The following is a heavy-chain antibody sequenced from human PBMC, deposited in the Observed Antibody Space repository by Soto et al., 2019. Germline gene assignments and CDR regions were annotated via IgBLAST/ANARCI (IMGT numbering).Heavy chain of an antibody. CDR2: ISSSSSNI. D-gene: IGHD4-17*01. CDR3: ARAHDYGDYEAKGVDY. J-gene: IGHJ4*02. V-gene: IGHV3-48*02. Sequence: PGGSLRLSCAASGFTFSRNSMNWVRQAPGKGLEWISYISSSSSNIFYEDSVKGRFTISRDNAKKSLYLQMNSLRDEDTAVYYCARAHDYGDYEAKGVDYWGQGTLVTVYS. CDR1: GFTFSRNS.